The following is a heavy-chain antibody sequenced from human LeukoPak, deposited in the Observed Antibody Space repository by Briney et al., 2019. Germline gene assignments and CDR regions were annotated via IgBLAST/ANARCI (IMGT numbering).Heavy chain of an antibody. CDR3: ARDMSPLRLSPFDY. D-gene: IGHD5/OR15-5a*01. J-gene: IGHJ4*02. V-gene: IGHV3-30*04. Sequence: GRSLRLSCAASGFTFSSYAMHWVRQAPGKGLEWVAVISYDGSNKYYADSVKGRFTISRDNSKNTLYLQMNSLRAEDTAVYYCARDMSPLRLSPFDYWGQGTLVTVSS. CDR2: ISYDGSNK. CDR1: GFTFSSYA.